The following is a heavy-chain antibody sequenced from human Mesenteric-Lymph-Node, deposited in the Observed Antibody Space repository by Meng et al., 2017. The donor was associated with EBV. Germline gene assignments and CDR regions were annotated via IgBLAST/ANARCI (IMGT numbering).Heavy chain of an antibody. Sequence: QVERWQSGSELKKPGASVKVSCTASGYTFTSYPMNWVRQAPGQGLEWMGGINTNTGNPTYAQGFTGRFVFSLDSSVSTAYLQISSLKAEDTAVYYCARKVGISSAKWYFDVWGRGTLVTVSS. CDR1: GYTFTSYP. D-gene: IGHD1-26*01. V-gene: IGHV7-4-1*02. J-gene: IGHJ2*01. CDR2: INTNTGNP. CDR3: ARKVGISSAKWYFDV.